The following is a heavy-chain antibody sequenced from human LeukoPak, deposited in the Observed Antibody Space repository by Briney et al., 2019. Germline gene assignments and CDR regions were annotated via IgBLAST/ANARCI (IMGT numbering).Heavy chain of an antibody. J-gene: IGHJ6*03. CDR1: GFTFSSYG. CDR2: IRYDGSNK. Sequence: GGSLRLSCASSGFTFSSYGMHWVRQAPGKGLEWVTFIRYDGSNKYYADSVKGRFTISRDNPKNTLYLQMNSLRAEDTAVYYCARGTTRYYYMDVWGKGTTVTISS. D-gene: IGHD1-1*01. V-gene: IGHV3-30*02. CDR3: ARGTTRYYYMDV.